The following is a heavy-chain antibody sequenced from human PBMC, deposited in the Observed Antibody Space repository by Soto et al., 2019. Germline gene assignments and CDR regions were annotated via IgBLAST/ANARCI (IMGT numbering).Heavy chain of an antibody. CDR2: VRFRGDI. V-gene: IGHV3-21*01. D-gene: IGHD2-2*01. J-gene: IGHJ4*02. CDR3: ARGCSSASCYYY. CDR1: GFMFSSYT. Sequence: EVQLVESGGGLVKPGGSLRLSCTASGFMFSSYTMNWVRQAPGKGLGWVSFVRFRGDIYYADSLEGRFTISRDDAKNSLYLQMNSLRAEDTAVYYCARGCSSASCYYYWGQGTLVTVSS.